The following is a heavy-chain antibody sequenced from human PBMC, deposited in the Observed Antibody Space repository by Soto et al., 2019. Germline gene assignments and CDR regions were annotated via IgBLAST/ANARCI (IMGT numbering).Heavy chain of an antibody. D-gene: IGHD2-2*01. CDR2: MHYRGSA. CDR3: AREVNVPADADAFDI. CDR1: GGSISNNNYF. V-gene: IGHV4-31*03. J-gene: IGHJ3*02. Sequence: QVQLQESGPGLVKPSQTLSLTCTVSGGSISNNNYFWSWIRQHPGKGLEWIGYMHYRGSAYYNPSLSGRVTILVDTTKNQFSMKLSSVTAADTAMYYCAREVNVPADADAFDIWGQGTMVTVSS.